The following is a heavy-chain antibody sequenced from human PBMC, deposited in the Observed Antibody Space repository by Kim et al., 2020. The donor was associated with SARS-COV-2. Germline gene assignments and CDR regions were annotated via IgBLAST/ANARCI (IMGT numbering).Heavy chain of an antibody. J-gene: IGHJ6*02. V-gene: IGHV3-48*03. CDR2: ISSSGSTI. CDR1: GFTFSSYE. D-gene: IGHD6-6*01. Sequence: GGSLRLSCAASGFTFSSYEMNWVRQAPGKGLEWVSYISSSGSTIYYADSVKGRFTISRDNAKNSLYLQMNSLRAEDTAVYYCARDLYSSSFYYYYGMDVWGQGTTVTVSS. CDR3: ARDLYSSSFYYYYGMDV.